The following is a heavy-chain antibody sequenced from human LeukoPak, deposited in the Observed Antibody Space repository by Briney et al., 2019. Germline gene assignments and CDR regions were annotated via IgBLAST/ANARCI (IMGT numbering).Heavy chain of an antibody. V-gene: IGHV4-59*08. Sequence: SETLSLTCTVSGGSLSSYYFSWIRQSPGKGLEWIAYINYSGSASHNPSLKSRVTMSVDTSKQFSLSLSSVTAADTAVYYCARHNYDDYVFDIWGQGTKVTVSS. D-gene: IGHD4-17*01. J-gene: IGHJ3*02. CDR1: GGSLSSYY. CDR3: ARHNYDDYVFDI. CDR2: INYSGSA.